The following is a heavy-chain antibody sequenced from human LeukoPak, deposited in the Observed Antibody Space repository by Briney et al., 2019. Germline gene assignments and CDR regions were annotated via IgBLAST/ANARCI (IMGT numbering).Heavy chain of an antibody. J-gene: IGHJ6*02. V-gene: IGHV4-34*01. D-gene: IGHD3-3*01. CDR1: GGYFSGYY. Sequence: SETLSLTCAVYGGYFSGYYWSWIRQPPGKGLEWIGEINHSGSTNYNPSLKSRVTISVDTSKNQFSLKLSSVTAADTAVYYCARSPYYDFWSGYYTGYYYGMDVWGQGTTVTVSS. CDR3: ARSPYYDFWSGYYTGYYYGMDV. CDR2: INHSGST.